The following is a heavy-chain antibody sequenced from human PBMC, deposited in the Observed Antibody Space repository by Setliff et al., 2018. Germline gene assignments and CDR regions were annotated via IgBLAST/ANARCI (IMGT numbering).Heavy chain of an antibody. V-gene: IGHV3-30*04. CDR1: GFSLSEFP. CDR3: ARTCSGSGCYAGLES. J-gene: IGHJ4*02. CDR2: ISGDGRNT. D-gene: IGHD2-15*01. Sequence: TGGSLRLSCSASGFSLSEFPMHWVRQAPVKGLEWVASISGDGRNTYYAASVKGRFTISRDNSRNALYLQVRSLRIDDTAVYYCARTCSGSGCYAGLESWGQGTPVTVSS.